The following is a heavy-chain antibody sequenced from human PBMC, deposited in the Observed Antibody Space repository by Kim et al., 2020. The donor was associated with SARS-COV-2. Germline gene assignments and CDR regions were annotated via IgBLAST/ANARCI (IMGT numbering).Heavy chain of an antibody. CDR3: SKDESHARGLADYFDS. CDR2: LGSGT. Sequence: GGSLRLSCAASGFTFSTYAMSWVRQSPGKGLEWVSSLGSGTYYADSVKGRFTISSDNSRNTLFLHMNSLRPVDTAVYYCSKDESHARGLADYFDSWGQG. CDR1: GFTFSTYA. J-gene: IGHJ4*02. D-gene: IGHD3-10*01. V-gene: IGHV3-23*01.